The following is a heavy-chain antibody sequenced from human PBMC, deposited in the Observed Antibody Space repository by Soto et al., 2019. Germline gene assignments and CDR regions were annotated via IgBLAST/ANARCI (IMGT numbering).Heavy chain of an antibody. CDR3: ARGGDGSGSESVFDI. CDR1: GGTFSTYP. J-gene: IGHJ3*02. Sequence: QVQLVQSWAVVKKPGSSMKVSCKTSGGTFSTYPITWVRQAPGQGLEWMGRTIPILDITDYAQKFQGRVTITADKSTTTAYMELSSLKFEDTAVYYCARGGDGSGSESVFDIWGQGTMVTVSS. V-gene: IGHV1-69*02. D-gene: IGHD3-22*01. CDR2: TIPILDIT.